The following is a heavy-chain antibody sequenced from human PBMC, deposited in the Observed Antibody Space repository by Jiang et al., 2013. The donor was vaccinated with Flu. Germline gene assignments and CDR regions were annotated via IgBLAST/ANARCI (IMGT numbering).Heavy chain of an antibody. J-gene: IGHJ4*02. CDR1: GYSISSGYY. V-gene: IGHV4-38-2*02. CDR3: ARIMITFGGVIVYFDY. Sequence: LVKPSETLSLTCTVSGYSISSGYYWGWIRQPPGKGLEWIGSIYHSGSTYYNPSLKSRVTISVDTSKNQFSLKLSSVTAADTAVYYCARIMITFGGVIVYFDYWGQGTLVTVSS. D-gene: IGHD3-16*02. CDR2: IYHSGST.